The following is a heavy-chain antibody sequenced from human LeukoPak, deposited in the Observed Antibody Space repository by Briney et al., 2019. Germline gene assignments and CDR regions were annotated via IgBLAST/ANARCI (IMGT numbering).Heavy chain of an antibody. CDR1: GFNFNDYA. CDR3: ARDPKSYSSSWYWATPSYYFDY. Sequence: PGGSLRLSCAASGFNFNDYAMTWVRQAPGKGLEWVSGVSGGSGNRDYGDSVKGRFTISRDNSKNSLYLQMNSLRAEDTAVYYCARDPKSYSSSWYWATPSYYFDYWGQGTLVTVSS. D-gene: IGHD6-13*01. V-gene: IGHV3-23*01. J-gene: IGHJ4*02. CDR2: VSGGSGNR.